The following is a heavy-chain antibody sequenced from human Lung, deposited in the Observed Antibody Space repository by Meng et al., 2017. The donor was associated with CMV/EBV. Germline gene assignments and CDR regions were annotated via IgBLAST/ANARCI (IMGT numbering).Heavy chain of an antibody. CDR2: IYYSGST. D-gene: IGHD3-3*01. J-gene: IGHJ6*02. Sequence: SXTXSLXCTVSGVSINSHHWSWIRQTPGKGLEWIGYIYYSGSTNYNPSLKSRVTISFDMSKNQFSLKLSSVTAADTAVYYCARLGGLRFAFWYGMDVWGQGTTVTVSS. V-gene: IGHV4-59*11. CDR1: GVSINSHH. CDR3: ARLGGLRFAFWYGMDV.